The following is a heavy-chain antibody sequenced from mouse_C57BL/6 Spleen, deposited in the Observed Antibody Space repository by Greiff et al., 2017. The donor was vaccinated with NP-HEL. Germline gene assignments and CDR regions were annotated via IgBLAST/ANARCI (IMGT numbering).Heavy chain of an antibody. Sequence: VQLQQSGPELVKPGASVKISCKASGYSFTGYYMNWVKQSPEKSLEWIGEINPSTGGTPYNQKFKAKATLTVDKSSSTAYMQLKSLTSEDSAVYYCARRPFYYDYDGGFAYWGQGTLVTVSA. CDR3: ARRPFYYDYDGGFAY. CDR1: GYSFTGYY. CDR2: INPSTGGT. V-gene: IGHV1-42*01. D-gene: IGHD2-4*01. J-gene: IGHJ3*01.